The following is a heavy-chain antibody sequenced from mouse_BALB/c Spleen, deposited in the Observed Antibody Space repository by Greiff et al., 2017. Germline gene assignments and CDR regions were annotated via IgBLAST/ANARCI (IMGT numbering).Heavy chain of an antibody. CDR1: GYTFSSYW. Sequence: QVQLKESGAELMKPGASVKISCKATGYTFSSYWIEWVKQRPGHGLEWIGEILPGSGSTNYNEKFKGKATFTADTSSNTAYMQLSSLTSEDSAVYYCARRGYYGSSPYYAMDYWGQGTSVTVSS. CDR2: ILPGSGST. CDR3: ARRGYYGSSPYYAMDY. V-gene: IGHV1-9*01. D-gene: IGHD1-1*01. J-gene: IGHJ4*01.